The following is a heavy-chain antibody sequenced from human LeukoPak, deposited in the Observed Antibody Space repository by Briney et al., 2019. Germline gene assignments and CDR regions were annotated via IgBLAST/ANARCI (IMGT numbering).Heavy chain of an antibody. CDR3: AKDAGPDSLDY. J-gene: IGHJ4*02. V-gene: IGHV3-30*18. CDR2: ISYDGSNK. D-gene: IGHD4-11*01. Sequence: GGSLRLSCAASGFTFSSYGMHWVRQAPGKGLEWVAVISYDGSNKYYADSVKGRFTISRDNSKNTLYLQMNSLRAEDTAVYYCAKDAGPDSLDYWGQGTLVTVSS. CDR1: GFTFSSYG.